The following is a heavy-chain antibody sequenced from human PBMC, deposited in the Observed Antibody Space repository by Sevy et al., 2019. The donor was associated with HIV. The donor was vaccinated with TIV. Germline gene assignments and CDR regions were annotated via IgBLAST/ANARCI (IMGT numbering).Heavy chain of an antibody. D-gene: IGHD6-19*01. CDR1: GFSFSTHA. V-gene: IGHV3-30*03. CDR3: ARDAGYSTVWYPGY. J-gene: IGHJ4*02. Sequence: GGSLRLSCAASGFSFSTHAMHWVRQAPGKGLEWVAVISFDGSDKYYSDSVKGRFTISRDDSKNTLLLQMSSLRAEDTAVYYCARDAGYSTVWYPGYWCQGTLVTVSS. CDR2: ISFDGSDK.